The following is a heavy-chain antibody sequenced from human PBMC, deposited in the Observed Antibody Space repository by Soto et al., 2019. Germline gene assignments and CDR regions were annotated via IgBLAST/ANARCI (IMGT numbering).Heavy chain of an antibody. D-gene: IGHD3-3*01. CDR3: AGYYDFWSGYSNPYRHFDL. CDR2: ISSSSSTI. Sequence: EVQLVESGGGLVQPGGSLRLSCAASGFTFSSYSMNWVRQAPGKGLEWVSYISSSSSTIYYADSVKGRFTISRGNAKNSWYLQMNSLRHEDTSVYYCAGYYDFWSGYSNPYRHFDLSCRGTLVTVSS. J-gene: IGHJ2*01. V-gene: IGHV3-48*02. CDR1: GFTFSSYS.